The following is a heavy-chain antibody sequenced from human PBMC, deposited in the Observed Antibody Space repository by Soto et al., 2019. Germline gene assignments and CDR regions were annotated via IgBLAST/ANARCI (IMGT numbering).Heavy chain of an antibody. CDR2: IYPGDSDT. J-gene: IGHJ6*02. CDR1: GYSFTNYW. Sequence: PGESLKISCKGSGYSFTNYWIGWVRQMPGKGLEWMGIIYPGDSDTRYSPSFQGQVTISRDNAKNSLYLQMNSLRAEDTAVYYCARDPSIVVVTAKTYYYYGMDVWGQGTTVTVSS. CDR3: ARDPSIVVVTAKTYYYYGMDV. D-gene: IGHD2-21*02. V-gene: IGHV5-51*01.